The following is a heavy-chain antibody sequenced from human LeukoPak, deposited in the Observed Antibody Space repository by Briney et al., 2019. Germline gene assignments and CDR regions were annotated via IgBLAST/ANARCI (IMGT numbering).Heavy chain of an antibody. V-gene: IGHV7-4-1*02. J-gene: IGHJ5*02. D-gene: IGHD3-10*01. CDR1: GYTFTTYA. Sequence: ASVKVSCKASGYTFTTYAMNWVRQAPGQGLQWMGWINTNTGNPTYAQGFTGRFVFSLDTSVSTAYLQISSLKADDTAVYYCARANLWFGELGWIDPWGQGTQVTVSS. CDR2: INTNTGNP. CDR3: ARANLWFGELGWIDP.